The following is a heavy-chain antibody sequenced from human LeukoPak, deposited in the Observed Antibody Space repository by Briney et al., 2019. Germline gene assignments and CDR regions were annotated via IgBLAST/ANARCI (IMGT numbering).Heavy chain of an antibody. D-gene: IGHD3-10*01. CDR3: ARDQRATYYYGSGSYPYYYYYMDV. CDR2: INWNSGSI. CDR1: GFTFDDYA. J-gene: IGHJ6*03. Sequence: GGSLRLSCAASGFTFDDYAMHWVRQAPGKGLEWVSGINWNSGSIAYADSVKGRFTISRDNAKKSLYLQMNSLRAEDTAVYYCARDQRATYYYGSGSYPYYYYYMDVWGKGTTVTVSS. V-gene: IGHV3-9*01.